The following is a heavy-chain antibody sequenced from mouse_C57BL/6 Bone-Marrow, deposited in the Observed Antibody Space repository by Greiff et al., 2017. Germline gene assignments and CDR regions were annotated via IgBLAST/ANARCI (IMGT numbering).Heavy chain of an antibody. CDR3: ARAEGYYGSSWYWDV. CDR1: GYSITSGYY. D-gene: IGHD1-1*01. Sequence: EVKLLESGPGLVKPSQSLSLTCSVTGYSITSGYYWNWIRQFPGNKLEWMVYISYDGSNNYNPSLKNRISITRDTSKNPFFLQLKSVTTEDTATXYCARAEGYYGSSWYWDVGGTGTTATV. J-gene: IGHJ1*03. CDR2: ISYDGSN. V-gene: IGHV3-6*01.